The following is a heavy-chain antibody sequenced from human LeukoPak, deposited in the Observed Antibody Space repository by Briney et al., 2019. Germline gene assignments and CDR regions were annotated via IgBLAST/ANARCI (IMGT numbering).Heavy chain of an antibody. V-gene: IGHV3-23*01. CDR1: GFTFTAYA. Sequence: GGSLRLSCAASGFTFTAYAMRWVRQAPGKGLEWVSSITGSGAATRYADSVKGRFTISRDNSKNTLYLQMSNLRVDDTAIYYCAKRGTYSGVASWGQGFLVTVSS. CDR2: ITGSGAAT. CDR3: AKRGTYSGVAS. J-gene: IGHJ4*02. D-gene: IGHD1-26*01.